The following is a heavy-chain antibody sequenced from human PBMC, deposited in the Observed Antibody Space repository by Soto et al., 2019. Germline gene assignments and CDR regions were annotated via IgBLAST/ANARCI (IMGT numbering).Heavy chain of an antibody. D-gene: IGHD6-19*01. V-gene: IGHV3-33*01. CDR3: ARDRYSSGWSDVDY. J-gene: IGHJ4*02. CDR1: GFTFSSYG. Sequence: QVQLVESGGGVVQPGRSLRLSCAASGFTFSSYGMHWVRQAPGKGLEWVAVIWYDGSNKYYADSVKGRFTISRNNSEKKLYLQLSSQRAEDTDVYYYARDRYSSGWSDVDYFGQGTLVNVSS. CDR2: IWYDGSNK.